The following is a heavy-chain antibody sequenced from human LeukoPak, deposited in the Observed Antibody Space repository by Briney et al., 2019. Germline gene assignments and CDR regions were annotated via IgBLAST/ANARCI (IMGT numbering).Heavy chain of an antibody. J-gene: IGHJ4*02. CDR2: IKQDGSEK. D-gene: IGHD3-3*01. CDR3: ARAKGFCSGYYNYYSDY. Sequence: PGVSLRLSCAAAGFTFSSYWMSWVRQAPGKGLEWVANIKQDGSEKYYVDSVKGRFTISRDNAKNSLYLQMNSLRAEDTAVYYCARAKGFCSGYYNYYSDYCGQGTLVTVSS. CDR1: GFTFSSYW. V-gene: IGHV3-7*01.